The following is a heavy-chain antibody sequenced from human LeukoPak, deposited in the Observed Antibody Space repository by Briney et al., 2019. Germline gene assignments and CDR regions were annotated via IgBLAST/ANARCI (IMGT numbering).Heavy chain of an antibody. D-gene: IGHD4-17*01. J-gene: IGHJ6*03. CDR1: GGTFSSYA. CDR2: IIPIFGTA. CDR3: ARDLDMTKVTTFSHEGYYYYMDV. Sequence: SVKVSCKASGGTFSSYAISWVRQAPGQGLEWMGGIIPIFGTANYAQKFQGRVTITADESTSTAYMELSSLRSEDTAVYYCARDLDMTKVTTFSHEGYYYYMDVLGKGTTVTVSS. V-gene: IGHV1-69*13.